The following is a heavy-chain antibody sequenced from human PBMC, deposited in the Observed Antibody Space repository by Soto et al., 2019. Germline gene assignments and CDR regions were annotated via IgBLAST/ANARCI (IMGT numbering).Heavy chain of an antibody. Sequence: GGSLRLSCAASGFTFSSYAMSWVRQAPGKGLEWVSAISGSGGSTYYADSVKGRFTISRDNSKNTLYLQMNSLRAEDTAVYYCAKDRYEGFPIAVAGNDYWGQGTLSPSPQ. CDR1: GFTFSSYA. V-gene: IGHV3-23*01. D-gene: IGHD6-19*01. CDR2: ISGSGGST. J-gene: IGHJ4*02. CDR3: AKDRYEGFPIAVAGNDY.